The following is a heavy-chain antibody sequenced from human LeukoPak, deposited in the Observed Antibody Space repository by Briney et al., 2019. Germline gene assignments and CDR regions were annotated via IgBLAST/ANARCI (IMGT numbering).Heavy chain of an antibody. CDR3: ARAEYGDWFDP. Sequence: GGSLRLSCAASGFTFSSYDMHWVRQATGKGLEWVSAIGTAGDTYYPGSVKGRFTISRENAKNSLYLQMNSQRAEDTAVYYCARAEYGDWFDPWGQGTLVTVSS. D-gene: IGHD2/OR15-2a*01. CDR2: IGTAGDT. J-gene: IGHJ5*02. CDR1: GFTFSSYD. V-gene: IGHV3-13*01.